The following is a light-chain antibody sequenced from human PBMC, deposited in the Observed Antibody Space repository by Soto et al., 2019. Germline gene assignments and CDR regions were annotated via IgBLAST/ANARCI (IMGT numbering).Light chain of an antibody. CDR3: QQYSSSSPT. V-gene: IGKV1-5*01. CDR1: QTISIY. CDR2: DAS. J-gene: IGKJ1*01. Sequence: DIQMTQSPSTLSASIGDRVTITCRASQTISIYLAWCQQRPGEAPKLLIYDASTLESGVPARFSGSGSGTEFTITISSLQPDDFATYYCQQYSSSSPTFGQGTKVEIQ.